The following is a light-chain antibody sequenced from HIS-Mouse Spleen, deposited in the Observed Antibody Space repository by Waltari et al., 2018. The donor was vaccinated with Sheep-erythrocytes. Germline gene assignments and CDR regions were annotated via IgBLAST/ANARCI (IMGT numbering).Light chain of an antibody. CDR2: EDR. V-gene: IGLV3-10*01. Sequence: SYELTQPPSVSVSPGQTARITCSGDALPKKYAYWYQQKSGQAPVLVIYEDRNRPSGIPERFSGSSSGTMATLTISGAQVEDEADYYCYSTDSSGNGVFGGGTKLTVL. CDR1: ALPKKY. J-gene: IGLJ2*01. CDR3: YSTDSSGNGV.